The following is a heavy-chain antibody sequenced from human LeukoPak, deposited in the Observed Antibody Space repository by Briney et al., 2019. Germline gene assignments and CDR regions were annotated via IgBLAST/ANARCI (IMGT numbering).Heavy chain of an antibody. V-gene: IGHV3-33*01. CDR3: ARESSRFGMDV. J-gene: IGHJ6*02. CDR2: IWYDGSNK. CDR1: GFTFSSYG. Sequence: PGGSLRLSCAASGFTFSSYGMHWVRQAPGKGLEWVAVIWYDGSNKYYADSVKGRFTISRDNSKNTLHLQMNSLRAEDTAVYYCARESSRFGMDVWGQGTTVTVSS.